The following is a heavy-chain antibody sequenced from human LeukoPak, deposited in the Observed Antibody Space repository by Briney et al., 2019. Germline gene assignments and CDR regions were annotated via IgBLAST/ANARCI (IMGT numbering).Heavy chain of an antibody. CDR1: GYTFTSYG. CDR2: ISAYNGNT. D-gene: IGHD2-2*02. Sequence: ASVKVSCKASGYTFTSYGFSWVRQAPGQGLEWMGWISAYNGNTDYARKLQGRVTMTTDTSTSTAYMELRSLRSDDTALYYCVISFPGYTSSPNWFDPWGQGTLVTVSS. CDR3: VISFPGYTSSPNWFDP. J-gene: IGHJ5*02. V-gene: IGHV1-18*01.